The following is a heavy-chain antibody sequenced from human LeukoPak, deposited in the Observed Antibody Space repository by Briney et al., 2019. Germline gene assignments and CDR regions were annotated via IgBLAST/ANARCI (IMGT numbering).Heavy chain of an antibody. CDR2: IYTSGST. J-gene: IGHJ4*02. CDR3: ARWLQHAGFDY. D-gene: IGHD5-24*01. Sequence: LSETLSLTCTVSGGSISSYYWSWIRQPPGKGLEWIGYIYTSGSTNYNPSLKSRVTISVDTSKNQFSLKLSSVTAADTAVYYCARWLQHAGFDYWGQGTLVTVSS. V-gene: IGHV4-4*09. CDR1: GGSISSYY.